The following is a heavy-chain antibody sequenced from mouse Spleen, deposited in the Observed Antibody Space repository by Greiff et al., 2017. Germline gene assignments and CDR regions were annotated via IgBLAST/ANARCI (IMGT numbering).Heavy chain of an antibody. Sequence: EVKLMESGGGLVKPGGSLKLSCAASGFTFSDYGMAWVRQAPGKGPEWVAFISNLAYSIYYADTVTGRFTISRENAKNTLYLEMSSLRSEDTAMYYCARPYYRYDERPTWFAYWGQGTLVTVSA. CDR1: GFTFSDYG. D-gene: IGHD2-14*01. CDR3: ARPYYRYDERPTWFAY. V-gene: IGHV5-15*01. CDR2: ISNLAYSI. J-gene: IGHJ3*01.